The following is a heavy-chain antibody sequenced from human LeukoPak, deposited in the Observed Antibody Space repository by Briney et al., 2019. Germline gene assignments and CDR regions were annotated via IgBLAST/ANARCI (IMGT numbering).Heavy chain of an antibody. Sequence: GGSLRLSCEASGLTFNKYWMTWVRQAPGKGLEWVSAISGSGGSTYYADSVKGRFTISRDNSKNTLYLQMNSLRAEDTAVYYCAKQPSAFDIWGQGTMVTVSS. V-gene: IGHV3-23*01. CDR3: AKQPSAFDI. CDR1: GLTFNKYW. J-gene: IGHJ3*02. CDR2: ISGSGGST.